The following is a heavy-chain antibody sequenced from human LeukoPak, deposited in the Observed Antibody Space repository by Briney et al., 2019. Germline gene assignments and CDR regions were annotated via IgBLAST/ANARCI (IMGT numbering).Heavy chain of an antibody. CDR1: GYTFTRYG. D-gene: IGHD3-3*01. CDR3: ARVVGALRFLEWLLPGRKHYFDY. Sequence: GASGKVSCTASGYTFTRYGISWGRQARGQGGEGRGWISAYNGNRNYTKKLQGRVTMTTDTSTSTAHMELRSLRSDDTAVYYCARVVGALRFLEWLLPGRKHYFDYWGQGTLVTVSS. V-gene: IGHV1-18*01. J-gene: IGHJ4*02. CDR2: ISAYNGNR.